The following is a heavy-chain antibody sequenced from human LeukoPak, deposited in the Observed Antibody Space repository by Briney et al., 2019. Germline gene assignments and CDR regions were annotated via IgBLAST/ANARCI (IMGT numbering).Heavy chain of an antibody. Sequence: SETLCLTCTVSGGSISSSSYYWGWIRQPPGKGLEWIGSIYYSGSTYYNPSLKSRVTISVDTSKNQFSLKLSSVTAADTAVYYCADLGLVVIGAFDIWGQGTRVTVSS. D-gene: IGHD3-22*01. J-gene: IGHJ3*02. V-gene: IGHV4-39*01. CDR2: IYYSGST. CDR1: GGSISSSSYY. CDR3: ADLGLVVIGAFDI.